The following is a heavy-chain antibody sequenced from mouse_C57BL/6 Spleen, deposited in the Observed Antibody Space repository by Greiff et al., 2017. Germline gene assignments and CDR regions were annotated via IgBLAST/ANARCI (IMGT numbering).Heavy chain of an antibody. CDR3: ARHALDY. J-gene: IGHJ4*01. CDR1: GFTFSSYG. V-gene: IGHV5-6*01. CDR2: ISSGGSYT. Sequence: EVKLMESGGDLVKPGGSLKLSCAASGFTFSSYGLSWVRQTPDKRLEWVATISSGGSYTYYPDSVKGRFTISRDNAKNTLYLQMSSLQSEDTAMYYCARHALDYWGQGTSVTVSS.